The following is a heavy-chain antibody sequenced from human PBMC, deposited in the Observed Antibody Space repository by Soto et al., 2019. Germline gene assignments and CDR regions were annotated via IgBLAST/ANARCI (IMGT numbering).Heavy chain of an antibody. D-gene: IGHD3-3*02. CDR1: GGSISSYY. Sequence: SKTLSLTCTVSGGSISSYYWSWIRQPPGKGLEWIGYIYYSGSTNYNPSLKSRVTISVDTSKNQFSLKLSSVTAADTAVYYCARLAFWWFDPWGQGTLVTVSS. J-gene: IGHJ5*02. V-gene: IGHV4-59*08. CDR2: IYYSGST. CDR3: ARLAFWWFDP.